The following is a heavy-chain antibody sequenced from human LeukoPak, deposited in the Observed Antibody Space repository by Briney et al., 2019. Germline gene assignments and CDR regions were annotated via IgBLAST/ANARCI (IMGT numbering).Heavy chain of an antibody. Sequence: PGGSLRPSCAASGFIFSSFAIHWVRQSPGKGLEWVAVISYDGSNKYYTDSVKGRFPVSRDNSKNTLYLQMNSLRPEDTSVYYCATERAGVVTLQYWGQGTLVTVSS. CDR2: ISYDGSNK. V-gene: IGHV3-30*04. J-gene: IGHJ4*02. CDR1: GFIFSSFA. CDR3: ATERAGVVTLQY. D-gene: IGHD2-21*02.